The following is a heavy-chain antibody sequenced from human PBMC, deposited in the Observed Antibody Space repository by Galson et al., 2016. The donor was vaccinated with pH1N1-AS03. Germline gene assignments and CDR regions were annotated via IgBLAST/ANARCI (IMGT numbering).Heavy chain of an antibody. J-gene: IGHJ6*02. Sequence: SVKVSCKASGYTFISYVMHWVRQAPGQRLEWMGWINAGNGTPTYSQSFKGRVTITRDTSASKAYMELSSLRSEDTAVYYCARGRGSYGMDVWGQGTTVTVSS. D-gene: IGHD1-26*01. CDR2: INAGNGTP. CDR3: ARGRGSYGMDV. V-gene: IGHV1-3*01. CDR1: GYTFISYV.